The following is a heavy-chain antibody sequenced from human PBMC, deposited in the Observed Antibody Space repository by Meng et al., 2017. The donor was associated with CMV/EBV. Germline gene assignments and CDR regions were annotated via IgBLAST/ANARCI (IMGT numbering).Heavy chain of an antibody. CDR2: ISSSSSYI. CDR1: GFTFSSYR. D-gene: IGHD3-3*01. J-gene: IGHJ5*02. CDR3: ARDATYYDFWSGYISWFDP. V-gene: IGHV3-21*01. Sequence: SCAASGFTFSSYRMNWVRQAPGKGLEWVSSISSSSSYIYYADSVKGRFTISRDNAKNSLYLQMNSLRAEDTAVYYCARDATYYDFWSGYISWFDPWGQGTLVTVSS.